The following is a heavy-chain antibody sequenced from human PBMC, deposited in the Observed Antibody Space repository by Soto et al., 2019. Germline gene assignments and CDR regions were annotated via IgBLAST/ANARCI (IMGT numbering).Heavy chain of an antibody. J-gene: IGHJ6*02. Sequence: QVQLVESGGGVVQPGGSLRLSCTASGFTFTTFGIHWVRQAPGKGLEWVALISYDGHNKYYSDSVKGRFTISRDTYKNTLSLQMNSLRADDTDVYYCAKDLQAYGDYNYYSYGMDVWGQGTTVSVSS. CDR3: AKDLQAYGDYNYYSYGMDV. CDR1: GFTFTTFG. CDR2: ISYDGHNK. D-gene: IGHD4-17*01. V-gene: IGHV3-30*18.